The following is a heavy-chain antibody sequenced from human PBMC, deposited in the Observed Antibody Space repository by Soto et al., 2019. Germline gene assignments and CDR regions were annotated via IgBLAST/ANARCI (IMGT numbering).Heavy chain of an antibody. CDR2: ISAYNGNT. V-gene: IGHV1-18*01. CDR1: GYTFTSYG. Sequence: QVQLVQSGAEVKKPGASVKVSCKASGYTFTSYGISWVRQAPGQGLEWMGWISAYNGNTNYAQKLQGRVTMTTDTSTSTAHMELRSLRSDDTAVYYCARDSGSTYYYDSSGYSYWGQGTLVTVSS. D-gene: IGHD3-22*01. CDR3: ARDSGSTYYYDSSGYSY. J-gene: IGHJ4*02.